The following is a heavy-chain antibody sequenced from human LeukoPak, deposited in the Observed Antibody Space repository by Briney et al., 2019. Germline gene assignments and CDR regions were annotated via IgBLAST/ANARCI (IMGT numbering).Heavy chain of an antibody. V-gene: IGHV3-30*18. J-gene: IGHJ4*02. CDR3: AKDSDYGGNSALLGY. CDR2: ISYDGSNK. CDR1: GLTFSSYG. D-gene: IGHD4-23*01. Sequence: GGSLRLSCAAPGLTFSSYGMHWVRQAPGKGLEWVAVISYDGSNKYYADSVKGRFTISRDNSKNTLYLQMNSLRAEDTAVYYCAKDSDYGGNSALLGYWGQGTLVTVSS.